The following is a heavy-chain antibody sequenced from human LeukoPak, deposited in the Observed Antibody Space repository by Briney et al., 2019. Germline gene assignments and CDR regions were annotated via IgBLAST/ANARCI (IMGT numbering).Heavy chain of an antibody. Sequence: PGGSLRLSCAASGFTFRSYALSWVRQAPGKGLEWVSGISDSGSSTYYADSVKGRFTISRDNSKNTLYLQMNSLRAGDTAVYFCAKYQKAQPSPFDPWGQGTLVTVSS. D-gene: IGHD2-2*01. CDR2: ISDSGSST. V-gene: IGHV3-23*01. J-gene: IGHJ5*02. CDR1: GFTFRSYA. CDR3: AKYQKAQPSPFDP.